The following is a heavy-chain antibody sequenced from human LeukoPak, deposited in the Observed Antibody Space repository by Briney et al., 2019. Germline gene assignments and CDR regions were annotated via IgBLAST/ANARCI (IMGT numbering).Heavy chain of an antibody. V-gene: IGHV1-69*13. D-gene: IGHD6-13*01. CDR3: AREAAALQLVTAFDY. CDR1: GYTFTSYA. CDR2: IIPIFGTA. Sequence: GASVKVSCKASGYTFTSYAISWVRQAPGQGLEWMGGIIPIFGTANYAQKFQGRVTITADESTSTAYMELSSLRSEDTAVYYCAREAAALQLVTAFDYWGQGTLVTVSS. J-gene: IGHJ4*02.